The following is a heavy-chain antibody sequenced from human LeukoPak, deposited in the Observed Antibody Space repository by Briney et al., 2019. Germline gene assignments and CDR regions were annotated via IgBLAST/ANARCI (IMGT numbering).Heavy chain of an antibody. CDR2: VNSDGSWT. CDR1: GFTFSCYA. J-gene: IGHJ4*02. Sequence: GGSLRLSCAASGFTFSCYAMSWVRQTPGKGLEWVSHVNSDGSWTSHADSVKGRFTISKDNAKNTVYLQMNNLRTEDTAVYYCVSFYETNWGRGTLVTVSS. D-gene: IGHD2-2*01. CDR3: VSFYETN. V-gene: IGHV3-74*01.